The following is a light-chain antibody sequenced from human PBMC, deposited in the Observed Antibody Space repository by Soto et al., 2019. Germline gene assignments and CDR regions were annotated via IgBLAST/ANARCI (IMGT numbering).Light chain of an antibody. CDR3: QQYNSYRT. CDR2: DAS. V-gene: IGKV1-5*01. Sequence: IQMTQSPSYLSAALGVGVAITFWSSQRISTWLAWYQQKPGKAPKLLIYDASSLESGVPSRFSGRGSGTEFTLTISTLQCADFAPYYCQQYNSYRTFGQGTKVDIK. CDR1: QRISTW. J-gene: IGKJ1*01.